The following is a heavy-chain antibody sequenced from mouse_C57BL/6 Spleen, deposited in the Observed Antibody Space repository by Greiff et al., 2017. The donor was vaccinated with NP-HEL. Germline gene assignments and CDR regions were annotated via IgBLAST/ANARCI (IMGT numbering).Heavy chain of an antibody. D-gene: IGHD2-4*01. CDR3: ARSKSYDYPYAMDY. CDR1: GYTFTSSW. V-gene: IGHV1-55*01. J-gene: IGHJ4*01. CDR2: IYPGSGST. Sequence: QVQLKQPGAELVKPGASVKMSCKASGYTFTSSWINWVKQRPGQGLEWIGDIYPGSGSTNYNEKFKSKATLTVDTSSSTAYMQLSSLTSEDSAVYYCARSKSYDYPYAMDYWGQGTSVTVSS.